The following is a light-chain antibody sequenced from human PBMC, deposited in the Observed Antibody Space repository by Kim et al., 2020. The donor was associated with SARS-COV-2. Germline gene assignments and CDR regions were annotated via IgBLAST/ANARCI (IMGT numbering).Light chain of an antibody. Sequence: VALGTTARSTCRGNNIGSKNVHWYQQKPRQAPVLVIYRDSNRPSGIPERFSGSNSGNTATLTISRAQAGDEADYYCQVWDSSTVVFGGGTQLTVL. V-gene: IGLV3-9*01. CDR1: NIGSKN. CDR3: QVWDSSTVV. J-gene: IGLJ2*01. CDR2: RDS.